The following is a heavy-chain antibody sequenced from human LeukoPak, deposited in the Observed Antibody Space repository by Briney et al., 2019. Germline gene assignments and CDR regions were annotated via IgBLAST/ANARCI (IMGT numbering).Heavy chain of an antibody. D-gene: IGHD3-22*01. CDR2: INPNSGGT. J-gene: IGHJ4*02. Sequence: GASVKVSCKASGYTFTGYYMHWVRQAPGQGLEWMGWINPNSGGTNYAQKFQGRVTMTRDTSISTAYMELSRLRSDDTAVYYCASNYYDSSGYYSVDYWGQGTLVTASS. V-gene: IGHV1-2*02. CDR1: GYTFTGYY. CDR3: ASNYYDSSGYYSVDY.